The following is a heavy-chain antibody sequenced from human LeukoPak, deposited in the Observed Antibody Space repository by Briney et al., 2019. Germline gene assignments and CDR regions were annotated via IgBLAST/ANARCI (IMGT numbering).Heavy chain of an antibody. CDR2: IKQDGSEK. Sequence: GGSLRLSCAASGFTFSSYWMSWVRQAPGKGLEWVANIKQDGSEKYYVDSVKGRFTISRDNAKNSLYLQMNSLRAEDTAVYYCARDRGYTYYYDSSGYYSNKFCDYWGQGTLVTVSS. D-gene: IGHD3-22*01. J-gene: IGHJ4*02. V-gene: IGHV3-7*01. CDR3: ARDRGYTYYYDSSGYYSNKFCDY. CDR1: GFTFSSYW.